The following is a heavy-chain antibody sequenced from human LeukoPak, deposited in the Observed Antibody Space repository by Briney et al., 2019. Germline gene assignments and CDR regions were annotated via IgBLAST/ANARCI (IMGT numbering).Heavy chain of an antibody. CDR3: ARDDVLLWFGEFHYYYYYMDV. CDR1: GYTFTGYY. V-gene: IGHV1-2*02. CDR2: INPNSGGT. D-gene: IGHD3-10*01. J-gene: IGHJ6*03. Sequence: ASVKVSCKASGYTFTGYYMDWVRQAPGQGLEWMGWINPNSGGTNYAQKFQGRVTMTRDTSISTAYMELSRLRSDDTAVYYCARDDVLLWFGEFHYYYYYMDVWGKGTTVTVSS.